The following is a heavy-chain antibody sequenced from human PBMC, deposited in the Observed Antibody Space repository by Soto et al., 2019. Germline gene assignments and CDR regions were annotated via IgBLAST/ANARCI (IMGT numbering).Heavy chain of an antibody. V-gene: IGHV4-30-4*01. CDR2: IYDSGST. D-gene: IGHD2-8*01. CDR1: GGSISSGDYY. Sequence: QVQLQESGPGLVKPSQTLSLTCTVSGGSISSGDYYWSWIRQPPGKGLEWIGYIYDSGSTYYNSSLKSRVNITLDTSKNQFSLQLTSVTAADTAVYYCARDNGVGPWGQGNLVTVSS. J-gene: IGHJ5*02. CDR3: ARDNGVGP.